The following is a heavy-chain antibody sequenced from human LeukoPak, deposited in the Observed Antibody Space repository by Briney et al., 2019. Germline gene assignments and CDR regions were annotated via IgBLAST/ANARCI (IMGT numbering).Heavy chain of an antibody. D-gene: IGHD3-22*01. CDR1: GDSTSSSDYY. CDR2: IYYSGSA. J-gene: IGHJ4*02. Sequence: PSETLSLTCTVSGDSTSSSDYYWGWIRQPPGKGLECIGGIYYSGSAYYNSALKSRVTISIDTSKNQFSLKLSSVTAADTAVYYCARAYDSSGDSSYYFDFWGQGTLDTVSS. CDR3: ARAYDSSGDSSYYFDF. V-gene: IGHV4-39*01.